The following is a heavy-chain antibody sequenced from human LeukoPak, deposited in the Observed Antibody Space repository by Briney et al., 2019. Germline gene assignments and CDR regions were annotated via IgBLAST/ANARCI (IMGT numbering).Heavy chain of an antibody. J-gene: IGHJ3*02. CDR2: IYYSGST. CDR1: GGSISSSSYY. D-gene: IGHD6-13*01. CDR3: ARDSSSDLAGAFDI. V-gene: IGHV4-39*02. Sequence: PSETLSLTCTVSGGSISSSSYYWGWIRQPPGKGLEWIGSIYYSGSTYYNPSLKSRVTISVDTSKNQFSLKLSSVTAADTAVYYCARDSSSDLAGAFDIWGQGTMVTVSS.